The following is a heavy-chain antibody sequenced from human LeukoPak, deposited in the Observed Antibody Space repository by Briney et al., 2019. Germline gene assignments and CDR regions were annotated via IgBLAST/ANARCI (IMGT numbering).Heavy chain of an antibody. CDR3: ARDTLYYYYYGMDV. V-gene: IGHV4-34*01. CDR1: GGSFSGYY. CDR2: INHSGST. Sequence: SETLSLTCAVYGGSFSGYYRSWIRQPPGKGLEWIGEINHSGSTNYNPSLKSRVTISVDTSKNQFSLKLSSVTAADTAVYYCARDTLYYYYYGMDVWGQGTTVTVS. J-gene: IGHJ6*02. D-gene: IGHD2-15*01.